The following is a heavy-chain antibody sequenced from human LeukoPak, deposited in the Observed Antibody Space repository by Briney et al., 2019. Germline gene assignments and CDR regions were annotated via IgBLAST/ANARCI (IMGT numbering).Heavy chain of an antibody. Sequence: GASVKVSCKASGGTFSSYAISWVRQAPGQGLEWMGRIIPILGIANYAQKFQGRVTITADKSTSTAYMELSSLRSEDAAVYYCARVGTSGSSGYYFDYWGQGTLVTVSS. D-gene: IGHD3-10*01. CDR2: IIPILGIA. CDR1: GGTFSSYA. J-gene: IGHJ4*02. V-gene: IGHV1-69*04. CDR3: ARVGTSGSSGYYFDY.